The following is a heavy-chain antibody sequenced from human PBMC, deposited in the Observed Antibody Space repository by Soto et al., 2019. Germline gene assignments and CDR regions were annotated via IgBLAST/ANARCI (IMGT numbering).Heavy chain of an antibody. CDR3: ASERFEWGSGSYYYYYYGMDV. Sequence: GASGNVSFKSSGGTFISYSISWVRQAPGQGLEWMGGIIPIFGTANYAQKFQGRVTITADESTSTAYMELSSLRSEDTAVYYCASERFEWGSGSYYYYYYGMDVWGQGTTVTVSS. V-gene: IGHV1-69*13. CDR1: GGTFISYS. CDR2: IIPIFGTA. J-gene: IGHJ6*02. D-gene: IGHD3-10*01.